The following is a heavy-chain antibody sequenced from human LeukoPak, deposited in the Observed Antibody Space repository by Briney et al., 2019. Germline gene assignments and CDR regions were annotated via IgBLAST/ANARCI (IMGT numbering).Heavy chain of an antibody. V-gene: IGHV4-59*08. CDR2: IYYSGST. Sequence: SETLSLTCTVSGGSISNYYWSWIRQPPGKGLDWIGYIYYSGSTNYSPSFKSRVTISIDTSKNQFSLRLSSVTAADTAVYYCARSFSGTYPGLDDWGQGTLVAVSS. CDR3: ARSFSGTYPGLDD. J-gene: IGHJ4*02. D-gene: IGHD3-10*01. CDR1: GGSISNYY.